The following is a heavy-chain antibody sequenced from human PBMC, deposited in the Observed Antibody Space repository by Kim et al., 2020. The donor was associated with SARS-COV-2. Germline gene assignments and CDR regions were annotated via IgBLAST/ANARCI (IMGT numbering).Heavy chain of an antibody. D-gene: IGHD3-10*01. V-gene: IGHV4-34*01. CDR3: ARTYAITMVRGVRRSYWY. CDR1: GGSFSGYY. J-gene: IGHJ2*01. CDR2: INHSGST. Sequence: SETLSLTCAVYGGSFSGYYWSWIRQPPGKGLEWIGEINHSGSTNYNPSLKSRVTISVDTSKNQFSLKLSSVTAADTAVYYCARTYAITMVRGVRRSYWY.